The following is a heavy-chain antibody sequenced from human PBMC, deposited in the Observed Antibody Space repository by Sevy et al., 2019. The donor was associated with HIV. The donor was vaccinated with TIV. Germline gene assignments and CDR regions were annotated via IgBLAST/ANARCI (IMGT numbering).Heavy chain of an antibody. CDR2: ISYDGRNK. J-gene: IGHJ3*02. V-gene: IGHV3-30*03. CDR1: GITFTTSG. D-gene: IGHD3-10*01. CDR3: ASKGGSRPNDAFDT. Sequence: GGSLRLSCAVSGITFTTSGMHWVRQAPGKGLEWVAVISYDGRNKFYGDSVKGRFTISRDNSKNMLYLQVNSLTTEDTAVYYCASKGGSRPNDAFDTWGQGTMVTVSS.